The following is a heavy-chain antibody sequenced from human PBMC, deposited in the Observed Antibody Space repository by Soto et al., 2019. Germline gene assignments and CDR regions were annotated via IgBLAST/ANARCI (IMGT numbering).Heavy chain of an antibody. CDR2: INHSGST. Sequence: XETLSLTCSVYGGSFSGYYWSWIRQPPGKGLEWIGEINHSGSTNYNPSLKSRVTISVDTSKNQFSLKLSSVTAADTAVYYCAKRGYSYGPFDYWGQGTLVTVSS. D-gene: IGHD5-18*01. J-gene: IGHJ4*02. V-gene: IGHV4-34*01. CDR1: GGSFSGYY. CDR3: AKRGYSYGPFDY.